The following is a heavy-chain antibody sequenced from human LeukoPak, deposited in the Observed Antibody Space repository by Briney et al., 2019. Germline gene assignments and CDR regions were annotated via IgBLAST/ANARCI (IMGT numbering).Heavy chain of an antibody. CDR2: INDSGST. J-gene: IGHJ4*02. V-gene: IGHV4-34*01. CDR1: GGSFSDYY. D-gene: IGHD1-26*01. Sequence: RPSETLSLTCAVYGGSFSDYYWSWIRQPPGKGLEWIGEINDSGSTNYNPSLKSRVTISVDTSKNQFSLKLSSVTAADTAVYYCASGLWELLLDYWGQGTLVTVSS. CDR3: ASGLWELLLDY.